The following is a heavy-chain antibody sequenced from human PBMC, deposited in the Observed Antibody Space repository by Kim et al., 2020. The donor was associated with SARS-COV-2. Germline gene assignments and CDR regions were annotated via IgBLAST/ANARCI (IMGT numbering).Heavy chain of an antibody. J-gene: IGHJ3*02. CDR1: GYSFTSYW. V-gene: IGHV5-51*01. Sequence: GESLKISCKGSGYSFTSYWIGWVRQMPGKGLEWMGIIYPGDSDTRYSPSFQGQVTISADKSISTAYLQWSSLKASDTAMYYCARQGPSSPSKYGDGAFDIWGQGTMVTVSS. CDR2: IYPGDSDT. CDR3: ARQGPSSPSKYGDGAFDI. D-gene: IGHD6-6*01.